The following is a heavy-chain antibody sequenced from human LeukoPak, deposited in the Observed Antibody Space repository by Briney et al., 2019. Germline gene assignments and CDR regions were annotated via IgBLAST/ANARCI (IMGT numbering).Heavy chain of an antibody. CDR3: ARAKAAGTSFGYFDY. Sequence: SVTVSCKASGGTFSSYAISWVRQAPGQGLEWMGGIIPIFGPANYAQKFQGRVTITTDESTSTAYMELSSLRSEDTAVYYCARAKAAGTSFGYFDYWGQGTLVTVSS. CDR2: IIPIFGPA. J-gene: IGHJ4*02. CDR1: GGTFSSYA. V-gene: IGHV1-69*05. D-gene: IGHD6-13*01.